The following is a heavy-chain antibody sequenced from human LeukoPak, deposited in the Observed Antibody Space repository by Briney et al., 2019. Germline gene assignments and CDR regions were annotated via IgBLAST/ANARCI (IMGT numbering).Heavy chain of an antibody. D-gene: IGHD3-22*01. CDR1: GFTFSSYG. J-gene: IGHJ3*02. V-gene: IGHV3-30*18. CDR3: AKSMEYYYDSSAWDAFDI. Sequence: QPGRSLRLSCAASGFTFSSYGMHWVRQAPGKGLEWVAVISYDGSNKYYADSVKGRFTISRDNSKNTLYLQMNSLRAEDTAVYYCAKSMEYYYDSSAWDAFDIWGQGTVVTVSS. CDR2: ISYDGSNK.